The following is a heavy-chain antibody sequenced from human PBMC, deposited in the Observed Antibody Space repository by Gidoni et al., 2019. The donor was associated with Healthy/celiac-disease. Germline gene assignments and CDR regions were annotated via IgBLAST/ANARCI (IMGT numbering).Heavy chain of an antibody. V-gene: IGHV4-61*02. D-gene: IGHD6-19*01. CDR1: GGSISSGSYY. J-gene: IGHJ4*02. CDR2: IYTRGST. Sequence: QVQLQESGPGLVKPSQTLSLTCTVSGGSISSGSYYWSWIRQPAGKGLEWIGRIYTRGSTNYNPSLKSRVTISVDTSKNQFSLKLSSVTAADTAVYYCARERGAGFDYWGQGTLVTVSS. CDR3: ARERGAGFDY.